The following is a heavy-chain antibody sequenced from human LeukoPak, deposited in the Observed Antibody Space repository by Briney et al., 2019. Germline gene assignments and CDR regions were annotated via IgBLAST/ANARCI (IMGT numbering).Heavy chain of an antibody. Sequence: GGSLRLSCETSGFIFSRRGMHWVRQAPGESLEWVAVISDDGSYKYYADSVKGRFTISRDNSKNTLYLQMNSLRAEDTAVYYCARDGYSSGWYWLDYYYGMDVWGQGTTVTVSS. J-gene: IGHJ6*02. CDR3: ARDGYSSGWYWLDYYYGMDV. CDR1: GFIFSRRG. CDR2: ISDDGSYK. V-gene: IGHV3-30*03. D-gene: IGHD6-19*01.